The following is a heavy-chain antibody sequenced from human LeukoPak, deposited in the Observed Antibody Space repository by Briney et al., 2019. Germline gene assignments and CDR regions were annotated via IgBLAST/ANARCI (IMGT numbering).Heavy chain of an antibody. Sequence: PGRSLRLSCAASGFTFSSYGMHWVRKAPGKGLEWVAVIWYDGSNKYYADSVKGRFTISRDNSKNTLYLQMNSLRAEDTAVYYCARIPTTVTTEYYFDYWGQGTLVTVSS. CDR2: IWYDGSNK. J-gene: IGHJ4*02. D-gene: IGHD4-17*01. V-gene: IGHV3-33*01. CDR1: GFTFSSYG. CDR3: ARIPTTVTTEYYFDY.